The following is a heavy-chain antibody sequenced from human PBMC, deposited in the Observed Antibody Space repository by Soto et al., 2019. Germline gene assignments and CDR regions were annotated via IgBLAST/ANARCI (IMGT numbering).Heavy chain of an antibody. D-gene: IGHD6-25*01. CDR2: IYYSGSA. CDR1: GDSISSDNYY. Sequence: PSETLSLTCTVSGDSISSDNYYWGWIRQSPGKGLEWIGSIYYSGSAYYSPSLRSRVTISVDTSKNHFSLKVSSVTAADTAVYYCARHCSTHSGSGSRRHRWFDPWGQGTLVSVSS. V-gene: IGHV4-39*01. J-gene: IGHJ5*02. CDR3: ARHCSTHSGSGSRRHRWFDP.